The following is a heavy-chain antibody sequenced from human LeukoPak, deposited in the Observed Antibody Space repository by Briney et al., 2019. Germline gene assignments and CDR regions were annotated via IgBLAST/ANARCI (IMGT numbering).Heavy chain of an antibody. CDR2: ISGSGGST. Sequence: GGSLRLSCAASGFTFSSYAMIWVRQAPGKGLEWVSGISGSGGSTYYADSVKGRFTISRDNSKNTLYLQMNSLRAEDTAVYYCAKAVYGSGSYYYYYGMDVWGQGTTVTVSS. D-gene: IGHD3-10*01. CDR1: GFTFSSYA. V-gene: IGHV3-23*01. J-gene: IGHJ6*02. CDR3: AKAVYGSGSYYYYYGMDV.